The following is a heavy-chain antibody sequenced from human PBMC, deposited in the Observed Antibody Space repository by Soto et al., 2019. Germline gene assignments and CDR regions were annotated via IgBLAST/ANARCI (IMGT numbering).Heavy chain of an antibody. CDR2: MYNTGST. V-gene: IGHV4-59*01. CDR1: GGSISGYY. CDR3: ARETVAGIDY. J-gene: IGHJ4*02. Sequence: PSETLSLTCTVSGGSISGYYWSWIRQPPGKGLEWIGYMYNTGSTVYNPSFKSRVTISVDTSKNQFSLKLNSVTAADTAVYYCARETVAGIDYWGQGTLVTVSS. D-gene: IGHD6-19*01.